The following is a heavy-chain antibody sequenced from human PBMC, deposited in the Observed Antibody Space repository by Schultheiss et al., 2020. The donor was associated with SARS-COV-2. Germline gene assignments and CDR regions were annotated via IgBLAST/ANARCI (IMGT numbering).Heavy chain of an antibody. V-gene: IGHV3-33*01. J-gene: IGHJ6*02. CDR3: ARGRSGWPYYYYGMDV. D-gene: IGHD6-19*01. CDR2: IWYDGSNK. CDR1: GFTFSSYG. Sequence: GESLKISCAASGFTFSSYGMHWVRQAPGKGLEWVAVIWYDGSNKYYADSVKGRFTISRDNSKNTLYLQMNSLRAEDTAVYYCARGRSGWPYYYYGMDVWGQGTTVTVSS.